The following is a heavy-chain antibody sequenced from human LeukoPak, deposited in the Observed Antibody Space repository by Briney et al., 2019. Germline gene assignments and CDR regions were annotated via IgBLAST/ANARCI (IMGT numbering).Heavy chain of an antibody. V-gene: IGHV5-51*01. CDR3: ARPRVAATPYYFDN. CDR2: IYPGDSDT. CDR1: GYSFTSYW. D-gene: IGHD2-15*01. Sequence: GESLKISCKGSGYSFTSYWIGWVRQMPGKGLEWMGIIYPGDSDTRHSPSFQGQVTISVDKSINTAYLQWSSLKASDTAMYYCARPRVAATPYYFDNWGQGTLVTVSP. J-gene: IGHJ4*02.